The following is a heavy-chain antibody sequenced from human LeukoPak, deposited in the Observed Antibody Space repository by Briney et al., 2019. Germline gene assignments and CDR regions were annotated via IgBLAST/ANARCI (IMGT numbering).Heavy chain of an antibody. J-gene: IGHJ6*02. Sequence: PGGSLRLSCTASGFTFGDYAMSWVRQAPGKGLEWVSVIYSGGSTYYADSVKGRFTISRHNSKNTLYLQMNSLRAEDTAVYYCARDYYYYYGMDVWGQGTTVTVSS. CDR1: GFTFGDYA. V-gene: IGHV3-53*04. CDR3: ARDYYYYYGMDV. CDR2: IYSGGST.